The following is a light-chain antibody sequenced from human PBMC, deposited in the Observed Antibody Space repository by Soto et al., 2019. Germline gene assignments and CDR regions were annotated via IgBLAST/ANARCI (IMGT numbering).Light chain of an antibody. Sequence: QPVLTQPPSASGTPGQSVTISCSGSSSNIGSNYVYWYQQLPGTAPKLLIYRNNQRPSGVPDRFSGSKSGTSASLAISGLRSEDEADYYCAAWDDSLSGPVFGTGTKVTVL. J-gene: IGLJ1*01. CDR1: SSNIGSNY. CDR2: RNN. V-gene: IGLV1-47*01. CDR3: AAWDDSLSGPV.